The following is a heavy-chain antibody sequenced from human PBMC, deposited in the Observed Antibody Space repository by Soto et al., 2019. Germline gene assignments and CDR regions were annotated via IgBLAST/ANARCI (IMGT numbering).Heavy chain of an antibody. CDR1: VGSISSYY. V-gene: IGHV4-59*01. D-gene: IGHD5-12*01. CDR2: IYYSGST. J-gene: IGHJ4*02. CDR3: ARSDGYNFGTDY. Sequence: KPSETLSLTCTVSVGSISSYYWSWIRQPPGKGLEWIGYIYYSGSTNYNPSLKSRVTISVDTSKNQFSLKLSSVTAADTAVYYCARSDGYNFGTDYWGQGTLVTVSS.